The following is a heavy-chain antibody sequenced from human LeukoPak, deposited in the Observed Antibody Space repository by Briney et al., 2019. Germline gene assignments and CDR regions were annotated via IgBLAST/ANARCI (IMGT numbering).Heavy chain of an antibody. V-gene: IGHV3-23*01. CDR3: ARGYSGSYLVLDY. D-gene: IGHD1-26*01. CDR1: GFTFSSYA. CDR2: ISGSGGST. J-gene: IGHJ4*02. Sequence: GGSLRLSCAASGFTFSSYAMSWVRQAPGKGLEWVSGISGSGGSTYYADSVKGRFTISRDNSKNTLYLQMNSLRAEDTAVYYCARGYSGSYLVLDYWGQGTLVTVSS.